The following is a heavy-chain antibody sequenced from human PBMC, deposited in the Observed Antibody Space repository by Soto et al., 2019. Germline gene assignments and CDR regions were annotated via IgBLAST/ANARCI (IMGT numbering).Heavy chain of an antibody. D-gene: IGHD3-16*01. CDR1: GFTFRMFA. V-gene: IGHV3-23*01. Sequence: EVQLLESGGGLVQPGGSLRLSCAASGFTFRMFAMNWVRQAPGKGLEWVASMTYRGGGTNYADSVRGRFTISRDNSKNTLSLQMTSLRVEDTAVYYCAKVMRSTTSTANFDYWGRGTLVTVSS. CDR3: AKVMRSTTSTANFDY. CDR2: MTYRGGGT. J-gene: IGHJ4*02.